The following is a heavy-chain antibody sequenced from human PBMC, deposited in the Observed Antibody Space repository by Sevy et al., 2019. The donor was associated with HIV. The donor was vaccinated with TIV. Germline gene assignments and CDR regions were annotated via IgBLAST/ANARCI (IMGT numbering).Heavy chain of an antibody. D-gene: IGHD5-18*01. Sequence: SETLSLTCTVSGGSISSGSYYWSWIRQPAGKGLEWIGRIYTSGSTNYNPSLKSRVTISVDTSKNQFSLKLSSVTAADTAVYYCAREGIQLWPSYYYYYMDVWGKGTTVTVSS. CDR3: AREGIQLWPSYYYYYMDV. CDR2: IYTSGST. V-gene: IGHV4-61*02. CDR1: GGSISSGSYY. J-gene: IGHJ6*03.